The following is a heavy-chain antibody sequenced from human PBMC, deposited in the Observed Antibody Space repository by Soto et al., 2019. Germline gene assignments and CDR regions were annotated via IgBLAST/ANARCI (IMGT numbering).Heavy chain of an antibody. J-gene: IGHJ4*02. V-gene: IGHV3-7*05. Sequence: EVELVESGGGLVQPGGSLRLSCAATGFMFSSYWMTWVRQAPGKGLEWVANINQNGSERYYVGSVEGRFTSSRDNAKNSVFLQMENLRVEDTAMYYCATDILDFWGQGTLVTVSS. CDR2: INQNGSER. D-gene: IGHD3-9*01. CDR3: ATDILDF. CDR1: GFMFSSYW.